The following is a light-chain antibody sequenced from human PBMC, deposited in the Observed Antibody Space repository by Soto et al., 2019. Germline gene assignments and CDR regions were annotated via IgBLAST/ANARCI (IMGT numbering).Light chain of an antibody. J-gene: IGKJ2*01. CDR2: KIS. Sequence: DIVMTQTPLSSPVTLGQPASISCRSSQSLVHSDGNTYLSWLQQRPGQPPRLLIYKISNRFSGGQDGFRGGGAGRDFTQKIRGVKAGDGGVYYCLQPTKIPPLFGRGTKLEIK. CDR3: LQPTKIPPL. CDR1: QSLVHSDGNTY. V-gene: IGKV2-24*01.